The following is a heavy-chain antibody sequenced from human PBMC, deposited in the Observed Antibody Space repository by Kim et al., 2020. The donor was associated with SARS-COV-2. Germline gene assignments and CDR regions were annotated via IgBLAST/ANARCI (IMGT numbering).Heavy chain of an antibody. V-gene: IGHV6-1*01. CDR2: TYYRSKWYN. Sequence: SQTLSLTCAISGDSVSSNSAAWNWIRQSPSRGLEWLGRTYYRSKWYNDYAVSVKSRITINPDTSKNQFSLQLNSVTPEDTAVYYCARSSVADPPRIVGVEMFDYWGQGTLVTVSS. CDR1: GDSVSSNSAA. D-gene: IGHD1-26*01. J-gene: IGHJ4*02. CDR3: ARSSVADPPRIVGVEMFDY.